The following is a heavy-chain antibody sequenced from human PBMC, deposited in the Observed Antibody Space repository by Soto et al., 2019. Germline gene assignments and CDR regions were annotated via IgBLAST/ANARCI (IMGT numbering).Heavy chain of an antibody. Sequence: PSETLSLTCAVSGYSISSSNWWGWIRQPPGKGLEWIGYIYYSGSTYYNPSLKSRVTMSVDTSKNQFSLKLSSVTAVDTAVYYCARKTTVTADWYLDLWGRGTLVTVSS. V-gene: IGHV4-28*01. D-gene: IGHD4-17*01. CDR3: ARKTTVTADWYLDL. CDR2: IYYSGST. J-gene: IGHJ2*01. CDR1: GYSISSSNW.